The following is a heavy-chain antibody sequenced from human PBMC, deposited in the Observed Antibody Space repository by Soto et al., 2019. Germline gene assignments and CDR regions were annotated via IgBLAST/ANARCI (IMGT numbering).Heavy chain of an antibody. D-gene: IGHD6-19*01. CDR3: AADYSSGWYHPYYYYYGMDV. CDR2: IVVGSGNT. J-gene: IGHJ6*02. Sequence: SVKVSCKASGFTFTSSAVQWVRQARGQRLEWIGWIVVGSGNTNYAQKFQERVAITRDMSTSTAYMELSSLRSEDTAVYYCAADYSSGWYHPYYYYYGMDVWGQGTTVTVSS. V-gene: IGHV1-58*01. CDR1: GFTFTSSA.